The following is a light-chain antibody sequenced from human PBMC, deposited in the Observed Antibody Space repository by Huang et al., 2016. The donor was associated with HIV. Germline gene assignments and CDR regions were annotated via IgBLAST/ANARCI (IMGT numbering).Light chain of an antibody. CDR1: QIVSGH. CDR2: AAS. J-gene: IGKJ3*01. V-gene: IGKV3-15*01. Sequence: EPVMTQSPVTLSVSPGVRASLSCRSSQIVSGHFAWYQQKPGQAPRLLIYAASTRATGVPARFSGSGAGTEFTLTISTLQSEDSAVYYCQQYNDFRSTFGPGTRVEIK. CDR3: QQYNDFRST.